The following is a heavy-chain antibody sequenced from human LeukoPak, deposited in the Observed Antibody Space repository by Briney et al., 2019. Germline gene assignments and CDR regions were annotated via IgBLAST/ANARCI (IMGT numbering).Heavy chain of an antibody. V-gene: IGHV3-21*01. CDR1: GFTFSSYS. J-gene: IGHJ3*02. CDR2: ISGSSSYI. Sequence: GGSLRLSCAASGFTFSSYSMNWVRQAPGKGLEWVSSISGSSSYIYYADSVKGRFTISRDNAKNSLYLQMNSLRAEDTAVYYCARATRPDFWSGYYTHDAFDIWGQGTMVTVSS. CDR3: ARATRPDFWSGYYTHDAFDI. D-gene: IGHD3-3*01.